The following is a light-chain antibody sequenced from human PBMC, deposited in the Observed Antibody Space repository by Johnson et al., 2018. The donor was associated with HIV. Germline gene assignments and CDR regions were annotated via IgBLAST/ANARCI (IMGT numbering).Light chain of an antibody. Sequence: QSVLTQPPSVSAAPGQKVTISCSGSSSNIGNNYVSWYQQLPGTAPKLLIYENNKRPSGIPDRFSGSKSGTSASLGITVLQTGDEADYYCGTWDSSLSAYVFGTETKVTVL. V-gene: IGLV1-51*02. J-gene: IGLJ1*01. CDR3: GTWDSSLSAYV. CDR2: ENN. CDR1: SSNIGNNY.